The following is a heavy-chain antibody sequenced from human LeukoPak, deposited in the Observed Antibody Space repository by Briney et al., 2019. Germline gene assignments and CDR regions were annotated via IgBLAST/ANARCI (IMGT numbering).Heavy chain of an antibody. D-gene: IGHD1-26*01. CDR1: CGSISPNY. CDR3: AKEGSGSYFNWFDP. Sequence: SETLSLTCTVSCGSISPNYWSWIRQPPGKGLEWIGYIYYSGTTKYNPSLKSRVTISLDTSKNQFSLKLTSVTAADTAVYYCAKEGSGSYFNWFDPWGQGTLVTVSS. CDR2: IYYSGTT. J-gene: IGHJ5*02. V-gene: IGHV4-59*01.